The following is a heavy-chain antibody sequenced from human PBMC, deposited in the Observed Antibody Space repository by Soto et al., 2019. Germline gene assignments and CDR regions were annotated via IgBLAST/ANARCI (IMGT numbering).Heavy chain of an antibody. V-gene: IGHV3-30*18. D-gene: IGHD2-2*02. J-gene: IGHJ6*02. CDR2: ISYDGSNK. CDR1: GFTFSSYG. CDR3: AKQGHRYCSSTSCYRSYYYYYGMDV. Sequence: QVQLVESGGGVVQPGRSLRLSCAASGFTFSSYGMHWVRQAPGKGLEWVAVISYDGSNKYYADSVKGRFTISRDNSKNKLYLQMNSLRAEDTAVYYCAKQGHRYCSSTSCYRSYYYYYGMDVWGQGTTVTVSS.